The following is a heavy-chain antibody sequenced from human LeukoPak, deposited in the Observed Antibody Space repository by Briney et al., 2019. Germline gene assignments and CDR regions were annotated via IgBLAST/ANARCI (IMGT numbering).Heavy chain of an antibody. V-gene: IGHV1-8*01. J-gene: IGHJ6*03. CDR2: MNPNSGNT. CDR3: ARAVEAEYYYYYMDV. Sequence: ASVKVSCKASGYTFTSYDINWVRQATGQGLEWMGWMNPNSGNTGYAQKFQGRVTMTRNTSISTAYMELSSLRSEDTAVYYCARAVEAEYYYYYMDVWGKGTTVTVSS. D-gene: IGHD4-23*01. CDR1: GYTFTSYD.